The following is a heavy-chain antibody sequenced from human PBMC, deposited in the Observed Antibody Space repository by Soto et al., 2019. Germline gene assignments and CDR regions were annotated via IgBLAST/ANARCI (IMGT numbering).Heavy chain of an antibody. Sequence: ASVKVSCKASGYTFTGYYMHWVRQAPGQGLEWMGWINPNSGGTNYAQKFQGWVTMTRDTSISTAYMELSRLRSDDTAVYYCAREATIFGVVINARAFDIWGQGTMVTV. J-gene: IGHJ3*02. D-gene: IGHD3-3*01. CDR1: GYTFTGYY. V-gene: IGHV1-2*04. CDR2: INPNSGGT. CDR3: AREATIFGVVINARAFDI.